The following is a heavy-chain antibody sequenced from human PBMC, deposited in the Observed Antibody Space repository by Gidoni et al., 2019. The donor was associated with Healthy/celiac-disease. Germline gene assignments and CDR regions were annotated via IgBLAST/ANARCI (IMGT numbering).Heavy chain of an antibody. Sequence: QVQLVESGGGVVQPGRSLRLSCAASGFIFSNYGMHWVRQAPGEGLEWGAIISYDGSTKYYTDSVKGRFTISRDNSKNTLYLQMNSLRPEDTAVYYCAKDWRSMDVWGQGTTVTVSS. CDR1: GFIFSNYG. CDR3: AKDWRSMDV. V-gene: IGHV3-30*18. J-gene: IGHJ6*02. CDR2: ISYDGSTK.